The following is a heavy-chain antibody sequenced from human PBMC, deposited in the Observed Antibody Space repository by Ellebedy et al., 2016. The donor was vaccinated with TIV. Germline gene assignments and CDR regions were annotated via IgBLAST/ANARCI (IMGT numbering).Heavy chain of an antibody. CDR1: GFTFSAYS. J-gene: IGHJ2*01. Sequence: GESLKISCAVSGFTFSAYSMNWVRQAPGKGLEWVSYISTGSSTISYADSVKGRFTISRDNAKNSLYLQMNSLRAEDTAVYYCARDASVYGDSVYWYFDLWGRGTLVGVSS. D-gene: IGHD4-17*01. CDR3: ARDASVYGDSVYWYFDL. CDR2: ISTGSSTI. V-gene: IGHV3-48*04.